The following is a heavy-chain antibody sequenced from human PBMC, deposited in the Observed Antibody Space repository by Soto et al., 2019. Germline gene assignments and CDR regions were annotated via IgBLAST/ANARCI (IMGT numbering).Heavy chain of an antibody. J-gene: IGHJ4*02. CDR2: IVVGSGNT. V-gene: IGHV1-58*01. CDR1: GFTFTSSA. Sequence: QMQLVQSGPEVKKPGTSVKVSCKASGFTFTSSAVQWVRQARGQRLEWIGWIVVGSGNTNYAQKFQERVTITRDMSTSTAYMELSSLRSEDTAVYYCAAEGRGYIYSSGHYWGQGTLVTVSS. CDR3: AAEGRGYIYSSGHY. D-gene: IGHD5-18*01.